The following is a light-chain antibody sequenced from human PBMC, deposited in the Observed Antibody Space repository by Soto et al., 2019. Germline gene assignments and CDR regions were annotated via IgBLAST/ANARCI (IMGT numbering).Light chain of an antibody. J-gene: IGKJ5*01. Sequence: DVEMTQSKSSLSASVGDRVTITCRASQSISSYLNWYQQKPGKAPKLLIYDASNLETGVPSRFSGSGSGTDFTFTISSLQPEDIATYYCQQYDTWPPIPFCQGTLLEIK. V-gene: IGKV1-33*01. CDR1: QSISSY. CDR3: QQYDTWPPIP. CDR2: DAS.